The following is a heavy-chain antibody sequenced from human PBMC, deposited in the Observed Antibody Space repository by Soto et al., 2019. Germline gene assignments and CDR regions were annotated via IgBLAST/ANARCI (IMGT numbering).Heavy chain of an antibody. CDR1: GGTFSSYA. Sequence: QVQLVQSGAEVKKPGSSVKVSCKASGGTFSSYAISWVRQAPGQRLEWMGGIIPIFGTANYAQKFQGRVTITADKSTSTAYMELSSLTSEDTAVYYCARLSYDGRGGEFQHWGQGTLVTVSS. J-gene: IGHJ1*01. CDR3: ARLSYDGRGGEFQH. D-gene: IGHD3-22*01. CDR2: IIPIFGTA. V-gene: IGHV1-69*06.